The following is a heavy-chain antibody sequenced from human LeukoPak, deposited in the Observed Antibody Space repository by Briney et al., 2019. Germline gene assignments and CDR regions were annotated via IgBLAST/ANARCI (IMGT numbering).Heavy chain of an antibody. CDR2: ISGSGGST. Sequence: GGSLRPSCAASGFTFSSYAMSWVRQAPGKGLEWVSAISGSGGSTYYADSVKGRFTISRDNSKNTLYLQMNSLRAEDTAVYYCAKISNYMYYFDYWGQGTLVTVSS. CDR3: AKISNYMYYFDY. CDR1: GFTFSSYA. V-gene: IGHV3-23*01. J-gene: IGHJ4*02. D-gene: IGHD3-10*01.